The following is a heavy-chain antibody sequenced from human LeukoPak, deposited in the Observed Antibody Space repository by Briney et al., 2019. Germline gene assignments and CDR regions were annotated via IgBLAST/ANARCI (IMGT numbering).Heavy chain of an antibody. J-gene: IGHJ6*02. Sequence: PSETLSLTCTVSGGSIRSYYWSWIRQPAGKGLEWIGRIYTSGSTNYNPSLKSRVTMSVDTSKNQFSLELSSVTAADTAVYYCARDERYCSGGSCYSNGMYYYYYGMDVWGQGTTVTVSS. CDR3: ARDERYCSGGSCYSNGMYYYYYGMDV. CDR2: IYTSGST. CDR1: GGSIRSYY. D-gene: IGHD2-15*01. V-gene: IGHV4-4*07.